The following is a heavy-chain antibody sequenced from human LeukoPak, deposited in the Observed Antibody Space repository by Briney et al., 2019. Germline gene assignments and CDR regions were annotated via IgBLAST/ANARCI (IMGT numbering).Heavy chain of an antibody. CDR1: GFTFDDYA. Sequence: GRSLRLSCAASGFTFDDYAMHWVRQAPGKGLEWVSGISWNSGSIGYADSVKGRFTISRDNAKNSLYLQMNSLRAEDTALYYCAKDKRRLAAAGTANYYYGMDVWGQGTTVTVSS. J-gene: IGHJ6*02. V-gene: IGHV3-9*01. D-gene: IGHD6-13*01. CDR3: AKDKRRLAAAGTANYYYGMDV. CDR2: ISWNSGSI.